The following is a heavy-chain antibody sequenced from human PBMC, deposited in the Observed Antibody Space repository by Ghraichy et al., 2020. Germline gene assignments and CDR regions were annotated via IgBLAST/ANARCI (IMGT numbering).Heavy chain of an antibody. CDR1: GYTFTGYY. Sequence: ASVKVSCKASGYTFTGYYMHWVRQAPGQGPEWMGWINPNSGGTNYAQKFQGWVTMTRDTSISTAYMELSRLRSDDTAVYYCARMGTVTTGFDYWGQGTLVTVSS. V-gene: IGHV1-2*04. D-gene: IGHD4-17*01. CDR2: INPNSGGT. J-gene: IGHJ4*02. CDR3: ARMGTVTTGFDY.